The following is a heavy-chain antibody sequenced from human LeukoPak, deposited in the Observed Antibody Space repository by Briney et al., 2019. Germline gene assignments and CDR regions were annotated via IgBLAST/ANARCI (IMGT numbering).Heavy chain of an antibody. J-gene: IGHJ5*02. CDR3: ARDGVRNVAVADLNWFDP. CDR2: IKQDGSEK. Sequence: PGGSLTLSCAASGFTFSSYWMSWVRQAPGRGLEWVANIKQDGSEKFYVDSVEGRFTISRDNAKNSVHLQMNSLRAEDTAVYYCARDGVRNVAVADLNWFDPWGQGTLVTVSS. D-gene: IGHD6-19*01. V-gene: IGHV3-7*01. CDR1: GFTFSSYW.